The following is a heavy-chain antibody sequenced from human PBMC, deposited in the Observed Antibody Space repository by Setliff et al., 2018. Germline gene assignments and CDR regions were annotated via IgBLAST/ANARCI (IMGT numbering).Heavy chain of an antibody. V-gene: IGHV3-30-3*01. CDR2: SRYAENYQ. D-gene: IGHD1-1*01. Sequence: PGGSLRLSCAASGFTISYYAIHWVRQAPGKGLEWVAVSRYAENYQYYADSVKGRFTISRDNAKNTLHLQMDSLRAEDTAVYYCAHNPGSFQLHGFFDYWGQGTLVTVSS. J-gene: IGHJ4*02. CDR1: GFTISYYA. CDR3: AHNPGSFQLHGFFDY.